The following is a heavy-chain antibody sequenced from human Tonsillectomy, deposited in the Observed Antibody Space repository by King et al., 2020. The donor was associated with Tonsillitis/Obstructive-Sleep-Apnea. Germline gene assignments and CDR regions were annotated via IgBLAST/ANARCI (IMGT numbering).Heavy chain of an antibody. D-gene: IGHD6-19*01. CDR1: GFSLSTSGMC. Sequence: VTLKESGPALVKPTQTLTLTCTFSGFSLSTSGMCVSWIRQPPGKALEWLARIEWDDDKYYSTSLKTRLTISKDTSKNQVVLTMTNMDPVDTATFFCARTSYRRGWHRAFDYWGQGTLVTVSA. CDR3: ARTSYRRGWHRAFDY. CDR2: IEWDDDK. V-gene: IGHV2-70*11. J-gene: IGHJ4*02.